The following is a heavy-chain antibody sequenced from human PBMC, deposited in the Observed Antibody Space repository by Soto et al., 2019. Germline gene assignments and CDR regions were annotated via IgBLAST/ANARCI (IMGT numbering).Heavy chain of an antibody. Sequence: ASVKVSCKASGYTFTGYYMHWVRQALGQGLEWMGWINPNSGGTNYAQKFQGWVTMTRDTSISTAYMELRSLRSDDTAVYYCARDPPNYDSSGYYYCFDYWGQGTLVTVSS. CDR1: GYTFTGYY. D-gene: IGHD3-22*01. J-gene: IGHJ4*02. CDR3: ARDPPNYDSSGYYYCFDY. CDR2: INPNSGGT. V-gene: IGHV1-2*04.